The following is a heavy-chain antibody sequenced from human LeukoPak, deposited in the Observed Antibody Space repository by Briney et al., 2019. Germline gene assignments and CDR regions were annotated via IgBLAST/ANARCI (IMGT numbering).Heavy chain of an antibody. CDR3: ARGKTYLTYQYYYMDV. V-gene: IGHV3-48*03. D-gene: IGHD2-2*01. CDR2: ISSSGGTV. Sequence: PGGSLRLSCAASGFTFSSFEMNWVRQAPGKGLEWVSYISSSGGTVYYADSVKGRFTISRDNAKSSLYLQMNSLRAEDTAVYYCARGKTYLTYQYYYMDVWGKGTTVTVSS. J-gene: IGHJ6*03. CDR1: GFTFSSFE.